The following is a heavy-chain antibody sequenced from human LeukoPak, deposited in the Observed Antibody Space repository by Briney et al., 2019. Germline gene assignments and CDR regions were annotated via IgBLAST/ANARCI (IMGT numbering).Heavy chain of an antibody. CDR1: GGSISNYY. V-gene: IGHV4-34*01. D-gene: IGHD5-12*01. CDR3: ARAAGGYSGNNWFDP. Sequence: SETLSLTCTVSGGSISNYYWNWIRQPPGKGLEWIGEINHSGSTNYNPSLKSRVTISVDTSKNQFSLKLSSVTAADTAVYYCARAAGGYSGNNWFDPWGQGTLVTVSS. J-gene: IGHJ5*02. CDR2: INHSGST.